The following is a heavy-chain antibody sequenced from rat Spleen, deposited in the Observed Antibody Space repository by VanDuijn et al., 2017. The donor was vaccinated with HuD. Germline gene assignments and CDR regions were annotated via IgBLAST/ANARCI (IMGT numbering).Heavy chain of an antibody. CDR1: GFTFNNYD. V-gene: IGHV5-29*01. Sequence: EVQLVESGGDLVQPGGSLKLSCAASGFTFNNYDMAWVRQAPTKGLEWVATISSDGRRNYYRDSVKGRFTISRDNAKTSLYLQMDSLRSADTATYYCATDKTVASYWYFDFWGPGTMVTVSS. D-gene: IGHD1-1*01. CDR2: ISSDGRRN. J-gene: IGHJ1*01. CDR3: ATDKTVASYWYFDF.